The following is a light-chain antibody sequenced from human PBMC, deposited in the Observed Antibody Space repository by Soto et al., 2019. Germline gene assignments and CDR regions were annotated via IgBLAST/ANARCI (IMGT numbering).Light chain of an antibody. CDR1: QSVSSY. CDR3: HQYGSSPPVN. J-gene: IGKJ5*01. V-gene: IGKV3-20*01. Sequence: EIVLTQSPATLSLSPGERATLSCRASQSVSSYLAWYQQKPGQAPRLLIYDASSRATGIPDRFSGSGSGTDFTLTISRLEPEDFAMYYCHQYGSSPPVNFGQGTRLEIK. CDR2: DAS.